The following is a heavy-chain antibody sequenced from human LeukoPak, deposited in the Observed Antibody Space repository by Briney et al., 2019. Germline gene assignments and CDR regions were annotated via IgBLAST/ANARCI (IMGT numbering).Heavy chain of an antibody. CDR3: AKNYYASGSDIYYFDY. CDR1: GFNFGSYS. V-gene: IGHV3-30*04. J-gene: IGHJ4*02. D-gene: IGHD3-10*01. Sequence: GGSLRLSCAASGFNFGSYSMTWVRQAPGKGLEWVALISYDGSNEYYADSVKGRITISRDNSKNTLYLQMNSLRAEDTAVFYCAKNYYASGSDIYYFDYWGQGTLVTVSS. CDR2: ISYDGSNE.